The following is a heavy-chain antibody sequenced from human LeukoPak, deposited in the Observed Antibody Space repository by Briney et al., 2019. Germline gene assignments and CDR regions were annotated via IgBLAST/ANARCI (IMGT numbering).Heavy chain of an antibody. J-gene: IGHJ4*02. V-gene: IGHV3-74*01. Sequence: GGSLRLSCAASGFTFSSNWMDWVRHAPGKGLVWVSRINTDGSSTSYADSVKGRFTISRDNAKNTLYLQMNSLRAEDTAVYYCARHLNYYLDYWGQGTLVTVSS. CDR1: GFTFSSNW. CDR3: ARHLNYYLDY. CDR2: INTDGSST. D-gene: IGHD3-10*01.